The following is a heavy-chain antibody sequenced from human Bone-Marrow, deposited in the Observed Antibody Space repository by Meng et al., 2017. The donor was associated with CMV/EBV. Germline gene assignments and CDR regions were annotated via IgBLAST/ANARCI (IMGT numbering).Heavy chain of an antibody. CDR2: IWYDGSNK. V-gene: IGHV3-33*06. D-gene: IGHD6-13*01. CDR3: AKDLRHSSSWYSDAFDI. CDR1: GFIFSNYG. J-gene: IGHJ3*02. Sequence: GESLKISCAASGFIFSNYGMHWVRQAPGKGLEWVAVIWYDGSNKYYADSVKGRFTISRDNSKNTLYLQMNSLRAEDTAVYYCAKDLRHSSSWYSDAFDIWGQGTMVTVSS.